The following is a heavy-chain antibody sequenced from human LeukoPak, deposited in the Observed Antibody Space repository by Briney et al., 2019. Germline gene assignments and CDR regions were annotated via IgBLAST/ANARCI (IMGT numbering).Heavy chain of an antibody. V-gene: IGHV3-69-1*02. CDR1: GLTFSHSD. CDR3: ARNFDS. CDR2: ITRTSSNL. Sequence: AGSLRLSCVASGLTFSHSDFNWIRQAPGKGLEWLSTITRTSSNLYYAESVKGRFTTSRDDAKDSVYLQMESLRVEDTAIYYCARNFDSWGQGTLVTVSS. J-gene: IGHJ4*02.